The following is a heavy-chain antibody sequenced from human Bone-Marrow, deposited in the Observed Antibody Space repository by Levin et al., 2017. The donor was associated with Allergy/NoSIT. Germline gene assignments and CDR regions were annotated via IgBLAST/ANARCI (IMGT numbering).Heavy chain of an antibody. Sequence: PGGSLRLSCAASGFTFSDYYMSWIRQAPGKGLEWVSYISSSGSTIYYADSVKGRFTISRDNAKNSLYLQMNSLRAEDTAVYYCARDPLVRITIFGVVTPPPTNWGQGTLVTVSS. CDR2: ISSSGSTI. V-gene: IGHV3-11*01. CDR3: ARDPLVRITIFGVVTPPPTN. D-gene: IGHD3-3*01. CDR1: GFTFSDYY. J-gene: IGHJ4*02.